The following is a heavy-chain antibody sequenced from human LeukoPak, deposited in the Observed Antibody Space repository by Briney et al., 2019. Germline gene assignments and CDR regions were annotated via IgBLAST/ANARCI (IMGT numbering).Heavy chain of an antibody. V-gene: IGHV1-3*03. Sequence: GASVKVSCKASGYTFTSYAMHWVRQAPGQRLEWMGWINAGSGNTKYSQEFQGRVTITRDTSASTAYMELSSLRSEDMAVYYCARGRVPLAYCSGGSCYLHYYYYYMDVWGKGTTVTISS. J-gene: IGHJ6*03. D-gene: IGHD2-15*01. CDR3: ARGRVPLAYCSGGSCYLHYYYYYMDV. CDR1: GYTFTSYA. CDR2: INAGSGNT.